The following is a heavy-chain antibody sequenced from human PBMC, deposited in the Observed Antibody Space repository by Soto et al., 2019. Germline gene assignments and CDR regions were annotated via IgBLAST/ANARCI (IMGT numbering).Heavy chain of an antibody. CDR2: INYLGTT. D-gene: IGHD5-12*01. CDR1: GGSVNSGDYF. J-gene: IGHJ6*02. Sequence: QVQLQESGPGLVKPSQTLSLTCTVSGGSVNSGDYFWTWIRQPPGKGLEWIGYINYLGTTDYNPSLKSRLTISTDTSKNQFSLKLGSVTAADTAVYYCARDRGYSYGYYYYYGMDVWGQGTTVTVSS. V-gene: IGHV4-30-4*01. CDR3: ARDRGYSYGYYYYYGMDV.